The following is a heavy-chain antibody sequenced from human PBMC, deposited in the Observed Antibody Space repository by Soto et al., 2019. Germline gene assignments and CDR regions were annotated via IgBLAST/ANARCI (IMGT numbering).Heavy chain of an antibody. V-gene: IGHV3-7*05. Sequence: GGSLRLSCAASGFTFSSYWMSWVRQAPGKGLEWVANIKQDGSEKYYVDSVKGRFTISRDNAKNSLYLQMNRLRAEDTAVYYCAREGPRKYYDFWSGYRELKGAPYYYYGMDVWGQGTTVTVSS. CDR2: IKQDGSEK. CDR1: GFTFSSYW. CDR3: AREGPRKYYDFWSGYRELKGAPYYYYGMDV. D-gene: IGHD3-3*01. J-gene: IGHJ6*02.